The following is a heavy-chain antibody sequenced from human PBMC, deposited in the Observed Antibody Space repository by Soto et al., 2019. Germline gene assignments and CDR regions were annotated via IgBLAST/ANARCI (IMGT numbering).Heavy chain of an antibody. D-gene: IGHD2-2*01. Sequence: SVKVSCKASGGTFSGYAISWVRQAPGQGLEWMGGIIPIFGTANYAQKFQGRVTITADESTSTAYMELSSLRSEDTAVYYCARPCSSTSCFRRDYYYGMDVWGQGTTVTVSS. CDR1: GGTFSGYA. CDR3: ARPCSSTSCFRRDYYYGMDV. V-gene: IGHV1-69*13. J-gene: IGHJ6*02. CDR2: IIPIFGTA.